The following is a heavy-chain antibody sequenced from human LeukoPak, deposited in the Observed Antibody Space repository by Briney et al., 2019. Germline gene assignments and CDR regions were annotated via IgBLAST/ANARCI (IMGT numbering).Heavy chain of an antibody. J-gene: IGHJ6*03. CDR2: IYYSGST. D-gene: IGHD3-3*01. V-gene: IGHV4-39*07. Sequence: SETLSLTCTVSGGSISSSSYYWGWIRQPPGKGLEWIGSIYYSGSTYYNPSLKSRVTISVDTSKNQFSLKLSSVTAADTAAYYCARDQRDYDFWSGYHYYYYMDVWGKGTTVTVSS. CDR3: ARDQRDYDFWSGYHYYYYMDV. CDR1: GGSISSSSYY.